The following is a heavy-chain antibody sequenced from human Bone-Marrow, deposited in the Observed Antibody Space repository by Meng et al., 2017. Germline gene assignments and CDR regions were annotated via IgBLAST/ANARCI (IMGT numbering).Heavy chain of an antibody. Sequence: LCGAGCNKPGASVNVSCKVSGGTFSSYAISGVRQAPGQGLEWMGGIIPIFGTANYAQKFQGRVTITADESTSTAYMELSSLRSEDTAVYYCARRGWFGELLFPFDPWGQGTLVTVSS. CDR2: IIPIFGTA. CDR1: GGTFSSYA. V-gene: IGHV1-69*01. CDR3: ARRGWFGELLFPFDP. D-gene: IGHD3-10*01. J-gene: IGHJ5*02.